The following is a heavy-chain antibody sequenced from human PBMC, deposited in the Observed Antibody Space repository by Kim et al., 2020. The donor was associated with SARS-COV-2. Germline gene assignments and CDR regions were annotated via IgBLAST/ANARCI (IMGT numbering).Heavy chain of an antibody. J-gene: IGHJ5*02. Sequence: SETLSLTCAVSGGSISSSNWWSWVRQPPGKGLEWIGEIYHSGSTNYNPSLKSRVTISVDKSKNQFSLKLSSVTAADTAVYYCARDRPLTSIVVVPAAMAGANWFDPWGQGTLVTVSS. CDR1: GGSISSSNW. V-gene: IGHV4-4*02. CDR2: IYHSGST. CDR3: ARDRPLTSIVVVPAAMAGANWFDP. D-gene: IGHD2-2*01.